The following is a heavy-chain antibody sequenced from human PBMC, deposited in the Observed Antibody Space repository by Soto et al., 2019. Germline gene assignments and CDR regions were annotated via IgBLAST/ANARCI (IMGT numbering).Heavy chain of an antibody. CDR3: ARDHIAAAGSLYYYCGMDV. V-gene: IGHV4-31*03. CDR1: GGSISSGGYY. J-gene: IGHJ6*02. CDR2: IYYSGST. Sequence: QVQLQESGPGLVKPSQTLSLTCTVSGGSISSGGYYWSWIRQHPGKGLEWIGYIYYSGSTYYNPSLKSRVTISVDTSKNRFTLKRSSVTAAHTAVYYCARDHIAAAGSLYYYCGMDVWGQGTTVTVSS. D-gene: IGHD6-13*01.